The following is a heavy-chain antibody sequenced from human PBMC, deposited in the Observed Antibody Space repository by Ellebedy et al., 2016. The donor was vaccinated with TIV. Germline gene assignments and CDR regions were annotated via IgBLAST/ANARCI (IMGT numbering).Heavy chain of an antibody. CDR1: GYTFTGYY. Sequence: AASVKVSCKASGYTFTGYYMHWVRQAPGQGLEWMGWINPNSGGTNYAQKFQGRVTMTRDTSISTAYMELSRLRSDDTAVYYCARVAGSYSLVDYWGQGTLVTVSS. D-gene: IGHD3-10*01. CDR3: ARVAGSYSLVDY. CDR2: INPNSGGT. J-gene: IGHJ4*02. V-gene: IGHV1-2*02.